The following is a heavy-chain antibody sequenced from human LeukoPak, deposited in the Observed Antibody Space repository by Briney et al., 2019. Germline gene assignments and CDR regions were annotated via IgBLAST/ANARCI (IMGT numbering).Heavy chain of an antibody. Sequence: GGSLRLSCAASGFTFSSYSMNWVRQAPGKGLEWVSSISSSSSIIYYADSVMGRFTISRDNAKNSLYLQVNSLRAEDTAVYYCARDLFDDYSLDYWGQGTLVTVSS. J-gene: IGHJ4*02. CDR1: GFTFSSYS. D-gene: IGHD3-16*01. CDR3: ARDLFDDYSLDY. CDR2: ISSSSSII. V-gene: IGHV3-21*01.